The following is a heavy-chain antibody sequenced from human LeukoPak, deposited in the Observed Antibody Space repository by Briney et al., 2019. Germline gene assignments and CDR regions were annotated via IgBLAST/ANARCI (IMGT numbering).Heavy chain of an antibody. CDR1: GGAISSSSHC. J-gene: IGHJ5*02. CDR2: IYYSGST. D-gene: IGHD3-3*01. V-gene: IGHV4-39*07. CDR3: ARDGPYRFLEWLSSWPPAQNWFDP. Sequence: PSETLSFTTEVPGGAISSSSHCWGWIRKPPGKGLEWIGCIYYSGSTYYNPSLKSRVTISVDTSKNQFSLKLSSVTAADTAVYYCARDGPYRFLEWLSSWPPAQNWFDPWGQGTLVTVSS.